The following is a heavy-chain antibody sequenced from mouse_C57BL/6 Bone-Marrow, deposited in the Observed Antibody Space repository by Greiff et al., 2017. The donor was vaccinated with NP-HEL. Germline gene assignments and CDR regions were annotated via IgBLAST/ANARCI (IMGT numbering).Heavy chain of an antibody. CDR1: GFTFSSYT. CDR2: ISGGGGNT. J-gene: IGHJ4*01. V-gene: IGHV5-9*01. D-gene: IGHD2-10*02. CDR3: ANLEVYAMDY. Sequence: EVHLVESGGGLVKPGGSLKLSCAASGFTFSSYTMSWVRQTPEKRLEWVATISGGGGNTYYPDSVKGRFTISRDNAKNTLYLQMSSLRAEDTALYYCANLEVYAMDYWGQGTSVTVSS.